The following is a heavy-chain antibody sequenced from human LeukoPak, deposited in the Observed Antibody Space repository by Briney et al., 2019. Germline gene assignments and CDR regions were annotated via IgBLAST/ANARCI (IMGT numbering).Heavy chain of an antibody. V-gene: IGHV4-38-2*02. D-gene: IGHD1-7*01. Sequence: SETLSLTCTVSGYSISSGYYWGWIRQPPGKGLEWIGSIYHSGSTYYNPSLKSRVTISVDTSKNQFSLKLSSVTAADTAVYYCAANINWNYGGPDYWGQGTLVTVSS. CDR3: AANINWNYGGPDY. CDR1: GYSISSGYY. CDR2: IYHSGST. J-gene: IGHJ4*02.